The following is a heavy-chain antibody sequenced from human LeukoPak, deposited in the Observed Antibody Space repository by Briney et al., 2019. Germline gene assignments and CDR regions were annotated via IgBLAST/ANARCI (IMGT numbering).Heavy chain of an antibody. CDR1: GFTFSSYG. J-gene: IGHJ6*02. CDR2: ISYGGSNK. D-gene: IGHD2-2*01. V-gene: IGHV3-30*18. Sequence: PGRSLRLSCAASGFTFSSYGMHWVRQAPGKGLEWVAVISYGGSNKYYADSVKGRFTISRDNSKNTLYLQMNSLRAEDTAVYYCAKDASGAQLLRLYYYYGMDVWGQGTTVTVSS. CDR3: AKDASGAQLLRLYYYYGMDV.